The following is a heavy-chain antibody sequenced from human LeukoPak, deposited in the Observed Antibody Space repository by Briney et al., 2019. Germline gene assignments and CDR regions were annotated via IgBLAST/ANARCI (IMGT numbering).Heavy chain of an antibody. D-gene: IGHD6-19*01. J-gene: IGHJ4*02. V-gene: IGHV3-23*01. CDR2: ISGGGVST. CDR3: AKGDRTGYSSGLAFDY. CDR1: GFTFSSDA. Sequence: GGSLRLSCAASGFTFSSDAMSWVRQAPGKGLEWVSAISGGGVSTYYADSVKGRFTITRDNSNNTLSLQMNSLRAEDTAVYYCAKGDRTGYSSGLAFDYWGQGTLVTVSS.